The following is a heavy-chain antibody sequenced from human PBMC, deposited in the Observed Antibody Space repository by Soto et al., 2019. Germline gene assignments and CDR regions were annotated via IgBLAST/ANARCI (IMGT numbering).Heavy chain of an antibody. CDR3: AKGNYYDSSGYPVID. Sequence: PGGSLRLSCAASGFTFSSYAMSWVRQAPGKGLEWVSAISGSGGSTYYADSVKGRFTISRDNSKNTLYLQMNSMRAEDTAVYYCAKGNYYDSSGYPVIDWGQGTLVTVSS. V-gene: IGHV3-23*01. CDR1: GFTFSSYA. D-gene: IGHD3-22*01. CDR2: ISGSGGST. J-gene: IGHJ1*01.